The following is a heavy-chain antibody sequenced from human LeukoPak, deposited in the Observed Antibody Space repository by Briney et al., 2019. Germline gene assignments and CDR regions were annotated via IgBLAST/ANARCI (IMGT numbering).Heavy chain of an antibody. Sequence: SVKVSCKASGGSFRSYAISWVRQAPGQGLEWMGGIIPIFGTANYAQKFQGRVTITADKSTSTAYMELSSLRSEDTAVYYCPSEVTYYYGSGSYYSVYWGQGTLVTVSS. J-gene: IGHJ4*02. D-gene: IGHD3-10*01. V-gene: IGHV1-69*06. CDR2: IIPIFGTA. CDR1: GGSFRSYA. CDR3: PSEVTYYYGSGSYYSVY.